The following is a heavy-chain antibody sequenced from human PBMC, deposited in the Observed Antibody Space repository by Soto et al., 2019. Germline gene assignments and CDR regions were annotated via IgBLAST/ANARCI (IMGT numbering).Heavy chain of an antibody. D-gene: IGHD3-10*01. CDR1: GFTFSSYS. CDR3: TRDYRRWVGDSNGMDV. CDR2: ISSSSSYI. Sequence: EVQLVESGGGLVKPGGSLRLSCAASGFTFSSYSMNWVRQAPGKGLEWVSSISSSSSYIYYADSVKGRFTISRDNAKNSLYLQMYILSAEDTAVYYCTRDYRRWVGDSNGMDVWGQGTTVTVSS. J-gene: IGHJ6*02. V-gene: IGHV3-21*01.